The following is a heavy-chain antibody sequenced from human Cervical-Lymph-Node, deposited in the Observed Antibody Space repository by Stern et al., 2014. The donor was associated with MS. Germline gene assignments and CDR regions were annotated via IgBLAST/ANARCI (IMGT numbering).Heavy chain of an antibody. CDR1: GFTVSSKY. J-gene: IGHJ4*02. V-gene: IGHV3-53*01. D-gene: IGHD3-16*01. CDR2: IYSGGNT. CDR3: ARDGDDGGIDY. Sequence: EVQLVESGGGLIQPGGSLRLSCAASGFTVSSKYMSWVRQAPGKGLEWGSVIYSGGNTYYADSVKGRFTISRDKSKNTLNLQMNSLRAEDTAVYYCARDGDDGGIDYWGQGTLVTVSS.